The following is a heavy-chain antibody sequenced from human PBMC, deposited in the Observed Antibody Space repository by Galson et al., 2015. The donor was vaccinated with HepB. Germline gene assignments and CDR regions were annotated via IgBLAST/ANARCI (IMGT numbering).Heavy chain of an antibody. J-gene: IGHJ3*02. CDR3: ARDHRTVGSVRDAFDI. Sequence: SVKVSCKASGGTFSSYAISWVRQAPGQGLEWMGGIIPIFGTANYAQKFQGRVTITADESTSTAYMELSSLRSEDTAVYYCARDHRTVGSVRDAFDIWGQGTMVTVSS. V-gene: IGHV1-69*13. CDR2: IIPIFGTA. D-gene: IGHD3-10*01. CDR1: GGTFSSYA.